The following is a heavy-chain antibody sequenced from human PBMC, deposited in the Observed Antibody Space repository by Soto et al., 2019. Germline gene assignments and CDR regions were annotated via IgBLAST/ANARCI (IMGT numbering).Heavy chain of an antibody. CDR1: GYTFASCF. V-gene: IGHV5-51*01. CDR2: IYPADSDT. Sequence: GDALNISCKSAGYTFASCFIFGVRQMPGKGLEWMGIIYPADSDTRYNPSFQGQVTISADKSITTAYLQWSSLKASDTAMYYCPRANNPLFDHWGQGTLVTVSS. CDR3: PRANNPLFDH. J-gene: IGHJ4*02.